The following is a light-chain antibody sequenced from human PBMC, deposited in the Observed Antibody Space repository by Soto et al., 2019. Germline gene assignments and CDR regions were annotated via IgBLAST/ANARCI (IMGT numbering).Light chain of an antibody. V-gene: IGKV1-12*01. CDR1: QGLSSW. CDR2: GTS. J-gene: IGKJ2*01. Sequence: DIQMTQSPSSVSASIGDRVTITCRASQGLSSWLAWYQQKPGKAPKLLIYGTSRLQSGVPSRFSGSGSATDFTLTISSLQPEDFATYYCQQTNSFPRTFGQGTRLETK. CDR3: QQTNSFPRT.